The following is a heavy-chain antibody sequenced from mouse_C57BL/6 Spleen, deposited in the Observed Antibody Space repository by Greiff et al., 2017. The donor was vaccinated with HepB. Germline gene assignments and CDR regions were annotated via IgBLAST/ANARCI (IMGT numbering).Heavy chain of an antibody. Sequence: QVQLQQPGAELVKPGASVKLSCKASGYTFTSYWMQWVKQRPGQGLEWIGEIDPSDSYTNYNQKFKGKATLTVDTSSSTAYMQLSSLTSEDSAVYYCARGVGYGRAGDWYFDVWGTGTTVTVSS. CDR1: GYTFTSYW. V-gene: IGHV1-50*01. CDR3: ARGVGYGRAGDWYFDV. J-gene: IGHJ1*03. D-gene: IGHD1-1*01. CDR2: IDPSDSYT.